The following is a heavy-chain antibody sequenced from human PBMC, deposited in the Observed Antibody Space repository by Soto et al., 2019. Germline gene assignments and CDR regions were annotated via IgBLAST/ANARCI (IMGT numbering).Heavy chain of an antibody. Sequence: EVQLVESGGGLVQPGGSLRLSCAASGFTLSDRTMDWVRQAPGKGLEWIGRSRTKFDSYSTEYAASVEGRFIMSRDNSRNSLYLQRNTLKTDDTGVYYCAADIVGTGSYWGQGTLVTVSS. J-gene: IGHJ4*02. V-gene: IGHV3-72*01. CDR2: SRTKFDSYST. D-gene: IGHD5-12*01. CDR3: AADIVGTGSY. CDR1: GFTLSDRT.